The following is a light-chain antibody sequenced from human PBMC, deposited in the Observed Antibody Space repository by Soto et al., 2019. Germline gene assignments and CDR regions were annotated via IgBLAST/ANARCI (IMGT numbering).Light chain of an antibody. CDR1: QSVSSSY. J-gene: IGKJ2*01. CDR2: GAS. V-gene: IGKV3-20*01. CDR3: QQDGSSSYT. Sequence: EIVLTQSPGTLSLSPGERATLSCRASQSVSSSYLAWYQQKPGQAPRLLIYGASSRATGIPDRFSGSGSGTDFPLPISSLEPGDFAVYFCQQDGSSSYTVGRGTEQEL.